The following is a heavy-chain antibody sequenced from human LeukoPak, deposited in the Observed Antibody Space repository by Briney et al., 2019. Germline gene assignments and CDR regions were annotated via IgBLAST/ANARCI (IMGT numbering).Heavy chain of an antibody. V-gene: IGHV3-66*01. CDR1: GFTFSSNY. Sequence: GGSLRLSCAASGFTFSSNYMTWVRQAPGKGLEWVSVIYSGGNTYYADSVKGRFTISRDNTKNTLYLQMNSLRAEDTAVYYCAKDLVSYGSGNFDYWGQGTLVTVSS. J-gene: IGHJ4*02. CDR2: IYSGGNT. CDR3: AKDLVSYGSGNFDY. D-gene: IGHD3-10*01.